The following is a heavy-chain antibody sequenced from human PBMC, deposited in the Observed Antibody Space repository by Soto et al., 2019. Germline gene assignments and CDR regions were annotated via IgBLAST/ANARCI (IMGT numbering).Heavy chain of an antibody. CDR2: INSDGSST. D-gene: IGHD6-13*01. J-gene: IGHJ6*02. Sequence: HPXGCLLPSCAASGFTFSSYWMHWVRQAPGKGLVWVSRINSDGSSTSYADSVKGRFTISRDNAKNTLYLQMNSLRAEDTAVYYCARDQSSSWYGGSYSYYGMDVWGQGTPVTVSS. CDR3: ARDQSSSWYGGSYSYYGMDV. CDR1: GFTFSSYW. V-gene: IGHV3-74*01.